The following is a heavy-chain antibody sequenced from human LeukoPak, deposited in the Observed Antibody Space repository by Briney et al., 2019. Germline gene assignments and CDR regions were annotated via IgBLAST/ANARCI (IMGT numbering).Heavy chain of an antibody. J-gene: IGHJ3*02. V-gene: IGHV1-2*02. CDR3: ASRVGRVVKNAFDI. CDR2: INPNSGGT. CDR1: GYTFTGYY. Sequence: GASVKVSCKASGYTFTGYYMHWVRQAPGQGLEWMGWINPNSGGTNYAQKFQGRVTMTRDTSISTAYMELRSLRSDDTAVYYCASRVGRVVKNAFDIWGQGTMVTVSS. D-gene: IGHD3-22*01.